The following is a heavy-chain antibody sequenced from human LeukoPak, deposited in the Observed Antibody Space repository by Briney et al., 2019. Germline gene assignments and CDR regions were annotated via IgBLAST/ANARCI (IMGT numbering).Heavy chain of an antibody. V-gene: IGHV3-74*01. CDR2: IYTDDIST. Sequence: GGSLRLSCAASGFTLSSYWMHWVRQVPGKGLMWVSVIYTDDISTNYADSVKGRFTISRDNAENTLYLQMNSLRAEDTAVYHCARGLQGIDYWGQGTLVTVSS. J-gene: IGHJ4*02. CDR1: GFTLSSYW. CDR3: ARGLQGIDY. D-gene: IGHD4-11*01.